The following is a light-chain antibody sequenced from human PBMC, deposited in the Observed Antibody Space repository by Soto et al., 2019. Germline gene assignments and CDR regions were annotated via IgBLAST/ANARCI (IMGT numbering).Light chain of an antibody. CDR2: EVT. Sequence: QSALTQPPSASGSPGQSVTISCTGTSSDVGGYNYVSWYQQHPGKAPKLIIHEVTKRPSGVPDRISGSKSGNTASLTVSGLQAEDEADYYCSSYEDRNKFLFGGGTKVTVL. CDR3: SSYEDRNKFL. V-gene: IGLV2-8*01. J-gene: IGLJ3*02. CDR1: SSDVGGYNY.